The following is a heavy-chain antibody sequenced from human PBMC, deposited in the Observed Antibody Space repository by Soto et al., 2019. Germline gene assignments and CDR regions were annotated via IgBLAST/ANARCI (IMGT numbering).Heavy chain of an antibody. J-gene: IGHJ6*02. V-gene: IGHV1-46*01. CDR3: AREQQWLAGYYYYGMDV. D-gene: IGHD6-19*01. CDR2: INPSGGST. Sequence: QVQLVQSGAEVKKPGASVKVSCKASGYTFTSYYMHWVRQAPGQGLEWMGIINPSGGSTSYAQKFQGRVTITRDTSTSTVYMELSSLRSEDTAVYYCAREQQWLAGYYYYGMDVWGQGTTVTVSS. CDR1: GYTFTSYY.